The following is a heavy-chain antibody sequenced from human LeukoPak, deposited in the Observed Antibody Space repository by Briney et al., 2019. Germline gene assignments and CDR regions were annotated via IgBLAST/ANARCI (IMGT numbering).Heavy chain of an antibody. V-gene: IGHV3-7*03. CDR1: GFSFSSYW. D-gene: IGHD6-13*01. Sequence: GGSLRLSCAGSGFSFSSYWMTWVRQSPGKGPEWVANIKQDESERYTVDSVKGRFTISRDNAKNSVYLQMNSLRAEDTALYYCARGSGSSWYFYFDYWGQGTLVTVSS. CDR2: IKQDESER. J-gene: IGHJ4*02. CDR3: ARGSGSSWYFYFDY.